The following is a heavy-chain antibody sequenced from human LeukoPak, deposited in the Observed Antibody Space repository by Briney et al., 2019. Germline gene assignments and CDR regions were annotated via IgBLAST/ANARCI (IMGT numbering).Heavy chain of an antibody. CDR1: GFTFSSYW. J-gene: IGHJ4*02. D-gene: IGHD5-18*01. V-gene: IGHV3-7*01. Sequence: GGSLRLSCAASGFTFSSYWMSWVRQTPGKGLEWVPNINKDGSEKYYVDSVKGRFTISRDNAKTSLYLQMNSLRAEDTAVYYCARELSGVAGYTYGRGIDYWGQGTLVTVSS. CDR2: INKDGSEK. CDR3: ARELSGVAGYTYGRGIDY.